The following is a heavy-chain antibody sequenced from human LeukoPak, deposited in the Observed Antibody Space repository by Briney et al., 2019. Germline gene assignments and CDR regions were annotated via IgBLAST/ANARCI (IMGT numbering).Heavy chain of an antibody. CDR2: IYHSGST. V-gene: IGHV4-38-2*01. D-gene: IGHD3-9*01. CDR3: ARKDVRYFDWLSDNWFDP. Sequence: SETLSLTCAVSGYSICSGYYWGWIRQPPGKGLEWIGRIYHSGSTYYNPSLKSRVTISVDTSKNQFSLKLSSVTAADTAVYYCARKDVRYFDWLSDNWFDPWGQGTLVTVSS. CDR1: GYSICSGYY. J-gene: IGHJ5*02.